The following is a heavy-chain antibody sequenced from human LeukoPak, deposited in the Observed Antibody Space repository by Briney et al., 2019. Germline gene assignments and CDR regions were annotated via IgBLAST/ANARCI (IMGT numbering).Heavy chain of an antibody. J-gene: IGHJ6*02. D-gene: IGHD2-2*01. V-gene: IGHV1-18*01. CDR1: GYTFTSYG. CDR2: ISAYNGNT. Sequence: GASVKVSCKASGYTFTSYGISWVRQAPGQGLEWMGWISAYNGNTNYAQKLQGRVTMTTDTSTSTAYMELRSLRSDGTAVYYCATTYCSSTSCYVHYGMDVWGQGTTVTVSS. CDR3: ATTYCSSTSCYVHYGMDV.